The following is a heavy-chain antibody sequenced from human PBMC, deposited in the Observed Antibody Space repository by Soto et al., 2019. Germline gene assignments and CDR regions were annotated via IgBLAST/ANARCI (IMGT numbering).Heavy chain of an antibody. CDR2: IYYSGST. D-gene: IGHD3-9*01. CDR3: ARVGQGTYYDILTGYFDY. Sequence: SETLSLTCTVSGGSISSSSYYWGWIRQPPGKGLEWIGSIYYSGSTYYNPSLKSRVTISVDTSKNQFSLKLSSVTAADTAVYYCARVGQGTYYDILTGYFDYWGQGTLVTVSS. J-gene: IGHJ4*02. V-gene: IGHV4-39*07. CDR1: GGSISSSSYY.